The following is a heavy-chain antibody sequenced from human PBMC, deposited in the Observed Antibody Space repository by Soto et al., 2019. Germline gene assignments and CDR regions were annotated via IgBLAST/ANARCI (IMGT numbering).Heavy chain of an antibody. V-gene: IGHV1-18*01. CDR1: GYTFTSYG. CDR3: ARHTRGRYDYVCSRFDP. CDR2: ISAYDGNT. Sequence: ASVKVSCKASGYTFTSYGISGVRQAPGQGLEWMGWISAYDGNTNYAQKLQGRVTMTTDTSTSTADMELRSLRSDDTAVYYCARHTRGRYDYVCSRFDPWDQGTLVT. D-gene: IGHD3-16*01. J-gene: IGHJ5*02.